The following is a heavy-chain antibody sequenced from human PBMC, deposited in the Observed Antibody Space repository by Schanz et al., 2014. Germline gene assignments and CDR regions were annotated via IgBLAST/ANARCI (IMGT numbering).Heavy chain of an antibody. V-gene: IGHV1-46*03. CDR3: ATNSPFRMVRGSNAFDA. J-gene: IGHJ3*01. D-gene: IGHD3-10*01. CDR1: NYIFTKYY. Sequence: QVQLVQSGAEVKKPGASVKLSCKASNYIFTKYYIHCVRQAPGQGLEWMGLINPYDDTIDYAKKFQGRFTMTRDTSTTTVYMELSGLRSGDTAVYYCATNSPFRMVRGSNAFDAWGQGTMVTVSS. CDR2: INPYDDTI.